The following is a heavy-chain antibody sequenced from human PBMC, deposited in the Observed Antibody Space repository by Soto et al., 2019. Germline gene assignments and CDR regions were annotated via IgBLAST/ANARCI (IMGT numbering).Heavy chain of an antibody. Sequence: GGSLRLSCAASGFTFSSYAMHWVRQAPGKGLEYVSAISSNGGSTYYANSVKGRFTISRDNSKNTLYLQMGSLRAEDMAVYYCARDKRITGTSESVVDVWGKGTTVTVSS. J-gene: IGHJ6*04. CDR1: GFTFSSYA. D-gene: IGHD1-7*01. CDR3: ARDKRITGTSESVVDV. V-gene: IGHV3-64*01. CDR2: ISSNGGST.